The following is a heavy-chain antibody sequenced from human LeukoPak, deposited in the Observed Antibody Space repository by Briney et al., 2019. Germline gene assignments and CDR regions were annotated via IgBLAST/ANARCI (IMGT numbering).Heavy chain of an antibody. CDR3: TRDLEY. V-gene: IGHV3-48*01. CDR2: IDYGGSVT. J-gene: IGHJ4*02. CDR1: GFTFTAYT. Sequence: PGGSLRLSCSASGFTFTAYTVNWVRQAPGKGPEWVSYIDYGGSVTHYADSVKGRFTISRDNAENSLYLQMNSLRVEDTAVYYCTRDLEYWSQGVQVTVSS.